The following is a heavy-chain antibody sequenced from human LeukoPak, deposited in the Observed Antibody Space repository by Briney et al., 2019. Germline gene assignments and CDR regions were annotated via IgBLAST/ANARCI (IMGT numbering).Heavy chain of an antibody. V-gene: IGHV4-34*01. Sequence: PSETLSLTCAVYGGAFSGYYWSWIRQPPGKGLEWIGEINHSGSTNYNPSLKSRVTISVDTSKNQFSLKLSSVTAADTAVYYCAREGGTTYYYGSGGYYANWFDPWGQGTLVTVSS. J-gene: IGHJ5*02. D-gene: IGHD3-10*01. CDR2: INHSGST. CDR1: GGAFSGYY. CDR3: AREGGTTYYYGSGGYYANWFDP.